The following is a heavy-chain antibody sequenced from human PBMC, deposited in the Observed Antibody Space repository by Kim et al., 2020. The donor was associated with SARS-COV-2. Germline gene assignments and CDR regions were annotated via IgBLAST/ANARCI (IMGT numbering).Heavy chain of an antibody. J-gene: IGHJ3*02. V-gene: IGHV1-69*13. Sequence: SVKVSCKASGGTFSSYAISWVRQAPGQGLEWMGGIIPIFGTANYAQKFQGRVTITADESTSTAYMELSSLRSEDTAVYYCARDRDYYDSSGYIDAFDIWGQGTMVTVSS. CDR3: ARDRDYYDSSGYIDAFDI. D-gene: IGHD3-22*01. CDR1: GGTFSSYA. CDR2: IIPIFGTA.